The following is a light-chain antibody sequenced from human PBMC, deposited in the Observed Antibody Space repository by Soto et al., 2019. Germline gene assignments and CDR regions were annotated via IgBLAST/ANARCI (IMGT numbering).Light chain of an antibody. Sequence: DIVLTQSPGNLDLSPCESTTRSCRASQSVSSGYLAWYQQRPGQAPRLLIYGASTRATGIPDRFSGSGSGTDFTLTISRLEPEEFAVYYCKQYGTSPWTVGQGTKVDIK. CDR2: GAS. CDR3: KQYGTSPWT. V-gene: IGKV3-20*01. CDR1: QSVSSGY. J-gene: IGKJ1*01.